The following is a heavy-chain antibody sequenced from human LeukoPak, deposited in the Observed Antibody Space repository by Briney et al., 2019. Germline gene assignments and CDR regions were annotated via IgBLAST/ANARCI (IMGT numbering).Heavy chain of an antibody. CDR1: GGSISSNEYY. CDR3: ARDGTTVSPAV. Sequence: TSETLSLTCNVSGGSISSNEYYWGWIRQPPGKGLEWIANMYYSGSTSYNPSLRSRVTISVDTSKNQLSLNLSSVTAADTAVYYCARDGTTVSPAVWGKGTTVTVSS. J-gene: IGHJ6*04. V-gene: IGHV4-39*07. CDR2: MYYSGST. D-gene: IGHD4-17*01.